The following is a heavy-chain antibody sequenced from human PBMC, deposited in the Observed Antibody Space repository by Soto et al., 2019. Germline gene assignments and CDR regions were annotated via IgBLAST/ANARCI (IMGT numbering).Heavy chain of an antibody. CDR2: IYYSGST. Sequence: SETLSLTCTVSGGSISSSSYYWGWIRQPPGKGLEWIGSIYYSGSTYYNPSLKSRVTISVDTSKNQFSLKLSSVTAADTAVYYCARNVNIVATPEFDPWGQGTLVTVSS. D-gene: IGHD5-12*01. J-gene: IGHJ5*02. CDR3: ARNVNIVATPEFDP. V-gene: IGHV4-39*01. CDR1: GGSISSSSYY.